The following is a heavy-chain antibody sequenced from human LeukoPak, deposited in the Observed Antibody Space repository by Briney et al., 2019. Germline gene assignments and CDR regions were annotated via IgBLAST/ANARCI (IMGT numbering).Heavy chain of an antibody. Sequence: SVEVSCKASGGTFSSYAISWVRQAPGQGLEWMGRIIPILGIANNAQKFQGRVTITADKSTSTAYMELSSLRSEDTAVYYCARDRLNSGYDYRYYYYGMDVWGQGTTVTVSS. CDR3: ARDRLNSGYDYRYYYYGMDV. CDR1: GGTFSSYA. CDR2: IIPILGIA. V-gene: IGHV1-69*04. J-gene: IGHJ6*02. D-gene: IGHD5-12*01.